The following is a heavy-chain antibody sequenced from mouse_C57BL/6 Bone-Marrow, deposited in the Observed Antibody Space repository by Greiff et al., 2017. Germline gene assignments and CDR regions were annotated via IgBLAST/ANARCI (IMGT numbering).Heavy chain of an antibody. D-gene: IGHD2-3*01. J-gene: IGHJ2*01. CDR3: TYGYYEDY. CDR1: GFNIKDDY. Sequence: VQLQQSGAELVRPGASVKLSCTASGFNIKDDYMHWVKQRPEQGLEWIGWIDPENGDTEYASKFQGTATITADTSSNTAYLQLSSLTSEDTAVYYCTYGYYEDYWGQGTTLTVSS. V-gene: IGHV14-4*01. CDR2: IDPENGDT.